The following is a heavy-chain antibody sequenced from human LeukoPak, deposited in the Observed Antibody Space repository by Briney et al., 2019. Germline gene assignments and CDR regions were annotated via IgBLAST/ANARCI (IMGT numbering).Heavy chain of an antibody. CDR3: ARAASNWSCFDQ. Sequence: ASVKVSCKASGYTFTSYGISWVRPAPGQGVEWMGWISAYNGNTNYAQKLQGRVTMTTDTSTSTAYMELRTLRSEDTAVYYCARAASNWSCFDQWGQGTLVTVSS. CDR2: ISAYNGNT. CDR1: GYTFTSYG. J-gene: IGHJ4*02. V-gene: IGHV1-18*01. D-gene: IGHD7-27*01.